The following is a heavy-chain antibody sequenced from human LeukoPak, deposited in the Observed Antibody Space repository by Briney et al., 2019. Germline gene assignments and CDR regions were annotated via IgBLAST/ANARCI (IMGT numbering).Heavy chain of an antibody. CDR3: ATDGGEQLVTFY. D-gene: IGHD6-13*01. V-gene: IGHV1-18*01. CDR2: ISAYNGDT. Sequence: ASVTVSCKASGYTFSNYGVNWVRQAPGQGLEWMGWISAYNGDTNYAQRLQGRVTMTTDTSTSTAYMELRSLRSDDTAVYYCATDGGEQLVTFYWGQGTLVTVSS. J-gene: IGHJ4*02. CDR1: GYTFSNYG.